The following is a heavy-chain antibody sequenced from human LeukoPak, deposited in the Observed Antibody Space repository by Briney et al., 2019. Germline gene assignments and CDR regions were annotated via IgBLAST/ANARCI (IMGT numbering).Heavy chain of an antibody. CDR2: FDREDGEI. Sequence: GASVRVSCKVSGYTLNELTMHWVRQAPGKGLEWMGGFDREDGEIIYAAKFQGRVYMTEDTSTDTAYMEMKSLTLDDTAVFYCATMVRGVIVPYFDYWGQGTLVTVSS. CDR1: GYTLNELT. D-gene: IGHD3-10*01. V-gene: IGHV1-24*01. J-gene: IGHJ4*02. CDR3: ATMVRGVIVPYFDY.